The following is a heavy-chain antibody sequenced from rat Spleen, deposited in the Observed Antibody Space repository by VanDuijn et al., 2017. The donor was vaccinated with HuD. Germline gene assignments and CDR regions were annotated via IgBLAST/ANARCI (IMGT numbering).Heavy chain of an antibody. Sequence: EVQLVESGGGLVQPGRSLKLSCAASGFTFNNYVMAWVRQAPTKGLEWVAAISYDGISTYYRDSVRARFTISSDNAKTTLYLQMDSLRSEDTATYYCTRHEYPVVTTNWFAYWGQGTLVTVSS. CDR3: TRHEYPVVTTNWFAY. D-gene: IGHD1-4*01. J-gene: IGHJ3*01. V-gene: IGHV5-29*01. CDR1: GFTFNNYV. CDR2: ISYDGIST.